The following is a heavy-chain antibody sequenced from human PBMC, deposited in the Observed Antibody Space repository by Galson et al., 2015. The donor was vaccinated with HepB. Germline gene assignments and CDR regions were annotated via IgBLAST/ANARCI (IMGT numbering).Heavy chain of an antibody. D-gene: IGHD4-23*01. Sequence: SVKVSCKVSGGTFTSYTITWVRQAPGQGLEWMGWINPNSGGTNYAQKFQGRVTMTRDTSISTAYMELSRLRSDDTAVYYCARGYYGGNSGDNAFDIWGQGTMVTVSS. V-gene: IGHV1-2*02. J-gene: IGHJ3*02. CDR1: GGTFTSYT. CDR2: INPNSGGT. CDR3: ARGYYGGNSGDNAFDI.